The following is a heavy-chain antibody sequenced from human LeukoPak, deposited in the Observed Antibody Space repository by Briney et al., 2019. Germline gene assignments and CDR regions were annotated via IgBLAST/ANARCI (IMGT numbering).Heavy chain of an antibody. Sequence: PSGTLSLTCAVSGVSMSDHYWSWIRQTPGTTLEWIGYIYATGNTNYNPSLQGRVTISLDTSKNHFSLRLGSVTAADTALYYCARHFRKDYPDSGSSQYFHYIDVWGKGTTVTVSS. D-gene: IGHD3-10*01. V-gene: IGHV4-4*09. CDR1: GVSMSDHY. J-gene: IGHJ6*03. CDR2: IYATGNT. CDR3: ARHFRKDYPDSGSSQYFHYIDV.